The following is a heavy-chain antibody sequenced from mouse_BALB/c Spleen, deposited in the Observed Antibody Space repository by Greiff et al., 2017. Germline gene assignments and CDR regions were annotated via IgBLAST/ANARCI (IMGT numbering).Heavy chain of an antibody. CDR1: GYTFTSYW. Sequence: VQLQQSGAELVKPGASVKLSCKTSGYTFTSYWIQWVKQRPGQGLGWIGEIFPGTGTTYYNEKFKGKATLTIDTSSSTAYMQLSSLTSEDSAVYFCARRGGYAMDYWGQGTSVTVSS. V-gene: IGHV1S132*01. CDR3: ARRGGYAMDY. J-gene: IGHJ4*01. D-gene: IGHD1-1*02. CDR2: IFPGTGTT.